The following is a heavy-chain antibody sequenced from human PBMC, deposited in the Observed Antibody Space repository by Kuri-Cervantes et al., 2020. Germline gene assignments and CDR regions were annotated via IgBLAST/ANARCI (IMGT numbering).Heavy chain of an antibody. CDR2: ISASGGST. J-gene: IGHJ3*02. Sequence: LSLTCAASGFTFSSHAMSWVRQAPAKGLEWFSAISASGGSTYYADSVKGRFTVSRDNSKNTLYLQMNSLRAEDTAVYYCASPTIAVTGIISGTRNAFDIWGQGTMVTVSS. CDR3: ASPTIAVTGIISGTRNAFDI. D-gene: IGHD6-19*01. V-gene: IGHV3-23*01. CDR1: GFTFSSHA.